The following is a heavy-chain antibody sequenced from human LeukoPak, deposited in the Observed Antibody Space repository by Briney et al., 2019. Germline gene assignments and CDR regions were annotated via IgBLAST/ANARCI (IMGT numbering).Heavy chain of an antibody. CDR2: TYYRSKWYN. D-gene: IGHD5-24*01. CDR3: ARDGAPLARWLQLAAGAFDI. J-gene: IGHJ3*02. V-gene: IGHV6-1*01. CDR1: GDSVSSNSAA. Sequence: PSQTLSLTCAISGDSVSSNSAAWNWIRQSPSRGLEWLGRTYYRSKWYNDYAVSVKSRITINPDTSKNQFSLQLNSVTPEDTAVYYCARDGAPLARWLQLAAGAFDIWGQGTMVTVSS.